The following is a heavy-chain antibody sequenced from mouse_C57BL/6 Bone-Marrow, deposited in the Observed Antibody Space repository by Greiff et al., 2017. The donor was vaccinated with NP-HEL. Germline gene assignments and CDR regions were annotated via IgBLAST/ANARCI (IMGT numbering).Heavy chain of an antibody. V-gene: IGHV6-6*01. Sequence: EVKLQESGGGLVQPGGSMKLSCAASGFTFSDAWMDWVRQSPEKGLEWVAEIRNKANNHATYYAESVKGRFTISRDDSKSSVYLQMNSLRAEDTGIYYCTRSYYYGSSLYWYFDVWGTGTTVTVSS. CDR3: TRSYYYGSSLYWYFDV. D-gene: IGHD1-1*01. CDR2: IRNKANNHAT. J-gene: IGHJ1*03. CDR1: GFTFSDAW.